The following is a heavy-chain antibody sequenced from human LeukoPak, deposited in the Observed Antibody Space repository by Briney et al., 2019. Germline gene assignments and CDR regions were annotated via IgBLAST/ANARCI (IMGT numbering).Heavy chain of an antibody. D-gene: IGHD5-12*01. CDR1: GLTFDDYG. CDR3: ARYISDAHTFDY. J-gene: IGHJ4*02. V-gene: IGHV3-20*04. Sequence: PGGSLRLSCAASGLTFDDYGMSWVRQAPGKGLEWVSGINWNGGSTGYADSVKGRFTISRDNAKNSLYLQMNSLRAEDTALYYCARYISDAHTFDYWGQGTLVTVSS. CDR2: INWNGGST.